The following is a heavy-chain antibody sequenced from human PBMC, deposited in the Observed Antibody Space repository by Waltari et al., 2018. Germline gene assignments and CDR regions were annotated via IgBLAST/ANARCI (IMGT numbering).Heavy chain of an antibody. Sequence: QVQLVQSGAEVKKPGASVKVSCKASGYTFTGYYMHWVRQAPGQGLEWMGWINPNSGGTNYAQKFQGRVTMTRDTSISTAYMELSRLRSDDTAVYYCARVGVWFGELSPWDYWGQGTLVTVSS. D-gene: IGHD3-10*01. CDR2: INPNSGGT. V-gene: IGHV1-2*02. J-gene: IGHJ4*02. CDR1: GYTFTGYY. CDR3: ARVGVWFGELSPWDY.